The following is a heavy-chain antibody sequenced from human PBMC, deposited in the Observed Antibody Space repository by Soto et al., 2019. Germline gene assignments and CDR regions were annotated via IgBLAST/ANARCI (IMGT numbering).Heavy chain of an antibody. CDR3: ARRSTVTTDEFDY. D-gene: IGHD4-17*01. V-gene: IGHV4-39*01. Sequence: SETLSLTCTVSGGSISSSSYYWGWIRQPPGKGLEWIGSIYYSGSTYYNPSLKSRVTISVDTSKNQFSLKLSSVTAADTAVYYCARRSTVTTDEFDYWGQGTLVTVSS. CDR1: GGSISSSSYY. CDR2: IYYSGST. J-gene: IGHJ4*02.